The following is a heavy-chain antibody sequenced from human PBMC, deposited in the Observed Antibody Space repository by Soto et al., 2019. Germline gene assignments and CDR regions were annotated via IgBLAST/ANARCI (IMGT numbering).Heavy chain of an antibody. Sequence: ASVKVSCKASGYTFTSYGISWVRQAPGQGLEWMGWISAYNGNTNYAQKLQGRVTMTTDTSTSTAYMELRSLRSDDTAVYYCARVGVAAAFRYYFDYWGQGTLVTVPQ. D-gene: IGHD6-13*01. CDR1: GYTFTSYG. J-gene: IGHJ4*02. V-gene: IGHV1-18*01. CDR2: ISAYNGNT. CDR3: ARVGVAAAFRYYFDY.